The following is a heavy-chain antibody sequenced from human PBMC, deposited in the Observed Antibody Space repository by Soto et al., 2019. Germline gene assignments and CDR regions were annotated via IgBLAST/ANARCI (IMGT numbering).Heavy chain of an antibody. CDR1: GYSFTSYW. CDR3: ARQSPPPDRWLVPYYFDY. V-gene: IGHV5-51*01. D-gene: IGHD6-19*01. CDR2: IYPGDSDT. Sequence: GESLKISCKGSGYSFTSYWIGWVRQMPGKGLEWMGIIYPGDSDTRYSPSFQGQVTISADKSISTAYLQWSSLKASDTAMYYCARQSPPPDRWLVPYYFDYWGQGTLVTVSS. J-gene: IGHJ4*02.